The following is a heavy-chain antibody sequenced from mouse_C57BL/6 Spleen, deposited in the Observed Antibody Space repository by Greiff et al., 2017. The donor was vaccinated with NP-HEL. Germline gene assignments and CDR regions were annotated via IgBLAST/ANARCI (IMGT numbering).Heavy chain of an antibody. V-gene: IGHV1-64*01. CDR1: GYTFTSYW. J-gene: IGHJ2*01. CDR2: IHPNSGST. Sequence: QVQLQQPGAELVKPGASVKLSCKASGYTFTSYWMHWVKQRPGQGLEWIGMIHPNSGSTNYNEKFKSKATLTVDKSSSTAYMQLSSLTSEDSAVYYCARSAAQATQFDYWGQGTTLTVSS. CDR3: ARSAAQATQFDY. D-gene: IGHD3-2*02.